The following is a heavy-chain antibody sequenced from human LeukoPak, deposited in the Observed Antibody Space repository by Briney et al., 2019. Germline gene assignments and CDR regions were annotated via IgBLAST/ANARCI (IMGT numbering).Heavy chain of an antibody. Sequence: QSGGSLRLPCTASGFTFSSYDMHWVRQAPGKGREGVADISYDGSNKYYADSVKVRFTISRDNSKNTLYLQMNSLRAEDTAVYYCARDRRYDFWSGYYVWGQGTLVTVSS. D-gene: IGHD3-3*01. CDR2: ISYDGSNK. CDR3: ARDRRYDFWSGYYV. V-gene: IGHV3-30-3*01. J-gene: IGHJ4*02. CDR1: GFTFSSYD.